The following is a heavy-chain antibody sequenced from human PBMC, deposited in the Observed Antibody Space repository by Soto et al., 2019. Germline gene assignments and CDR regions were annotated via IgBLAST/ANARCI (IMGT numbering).Heavy chain of an antibody. CDR1: GGTFSSYA. CDR2: IIPIFGTA. D-gene: IGHD1-1*01. CDR3: ARDRNRGPSLVEYFQH. Sequence: GASVKVSCKASGGTFSSYAISWVRQAPGQGLEWMGGIIPIFGTANYAQKFQGRVTITADESTSTAYMELSSLRSEDTAVYYCARDRNRGPSLVEYFQHWGQGTLVTVSS. J-gene: IGHJ1*01. V-gene: IGHV1-69*13.